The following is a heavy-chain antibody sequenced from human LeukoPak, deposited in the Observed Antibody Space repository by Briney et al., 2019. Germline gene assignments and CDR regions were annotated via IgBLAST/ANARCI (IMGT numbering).Heavy chain of an antibody. CDR3: ARAVDFRNYFDY. D-gene: IGHD3/OR15-3a*01. V-gene: IGHV4-31*03. CDR2: LFHRSTT. J-gene: IGHJ4*02. Sequence: SQTLSLTCTVSGDSITRGGYYWSRVRQHRGRAVEWLAFLFHRSTTFYTPSLQRRPPLSLDTSQHQFSLKLTSVTAADTAVYYCARAVDFRNYFDYWGQGNLVTVSS. CDR1: GDSITRGGYY.